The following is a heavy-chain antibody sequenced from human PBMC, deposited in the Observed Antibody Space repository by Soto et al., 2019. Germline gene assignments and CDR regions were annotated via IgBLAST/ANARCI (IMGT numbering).Heavy chain of an antibody. CDR1: GYSFTSYW. CDR2: IYPGDSDT. Sequence: GESLKISCKGSGYSFTSYWIGWVRQMPGKGLEWMGIIYPGDSDTRYSPSFQGQVTISADKSISTAYLQWSSLKASDTAMYYCARRSGSYHSFYYYYGMDVWGQGTTVPVSS. V-gene: IGHV5-51*01. D-gene: IGHD1-26*01. CDR3: ARRSGSYHSFYYYYGMDV. J-gene: IGHJ6*02.